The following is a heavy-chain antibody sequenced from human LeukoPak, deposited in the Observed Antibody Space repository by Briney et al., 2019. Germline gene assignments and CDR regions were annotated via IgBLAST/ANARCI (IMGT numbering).Heavy chain of an antibody. CDR3: ARGGSYLSAFDI. Sequence: GGSLRLSCAASGFTFSSYSMNWVRQAPGKGLEWVSSISSSSYIYYADSVKGRFTISRDNAKNSLYLQMNSLRAEDTAVYYCARGGSYLSAFDIWGQGTMVTVSS. CDR1: GFTFSSYS. V-gene: IGHV3-21*04. D-gene: IGHD1-26*01. J-gene: IGHJ3*02. CDR2: ISSSSYI.